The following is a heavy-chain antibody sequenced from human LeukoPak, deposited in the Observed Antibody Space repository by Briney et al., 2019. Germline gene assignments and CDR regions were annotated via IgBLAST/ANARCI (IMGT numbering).Heavy chain of an antibody. CDR2: INPNSGGT. CDR3: ARDYSLTAMVTSALDY. CDR1: GYTFTGYY. D-gene: IGHD5-18*01. Sequence: GASVKVSCKASGYTFTGYYMHWVRQAPGQGLEWMGWINPNSGGTNYAQKFQGRVTITADKSTSTAYMELSSLRSEDTAVYYCARDYSLTAMVTSALDYWGQGTLVTVSS. V-gene: IGHV1-2*02. J-gene: IGHJ4*02.